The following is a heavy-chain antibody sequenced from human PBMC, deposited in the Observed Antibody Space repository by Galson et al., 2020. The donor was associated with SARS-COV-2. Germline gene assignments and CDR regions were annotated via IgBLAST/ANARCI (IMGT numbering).Heavy chain of an antibody. Sequence: GGSLRLSCAASGFTFSSYGMHWVRQAPGKGLEWVAVIWYDGSNKYYADSVKGRFTISRDNSKNTLYLQMNSLRAEDTAVYYCARELATNPIGYYYYGMDVWGQGTTVTVSS. D-gene: IGHD5-12*01. CDR1: GFTFSSYG. V-gene: IGHV3-33*01. CDR2: IWYDGSNK. CDR3: ARELATNPIGYYYYGMDV. J-gene: IGHJ6*02.